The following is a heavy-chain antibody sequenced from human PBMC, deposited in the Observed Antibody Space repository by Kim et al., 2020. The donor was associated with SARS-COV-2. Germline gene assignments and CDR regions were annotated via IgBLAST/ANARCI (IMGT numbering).Heavy chain of an antibody. J-gene: IGHJ3*02. CDR2: INPSGGST. CDR3: ATASYCSSTSCYAEPREAFDI. D-gene: IGHD2-2*01. CDR1: GYTFTSYY. Sequence: ASVKVSCKASGYTFTSYYMHWVRQAPGQGLEWMGIINPSGGSTSYAQKFQGRVTMTRDTSTSTVYMELSSLRSEDTAVYYCATASYCSSTSCYAEPREAFDIWGQGTMVTVSS. V-gene: IGHV1-46*01.